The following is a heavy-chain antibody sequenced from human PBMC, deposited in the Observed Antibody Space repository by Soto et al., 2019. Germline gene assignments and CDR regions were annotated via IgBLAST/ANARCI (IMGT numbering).Heavy chain of an antibody. D-gene: IGHD6-13*01. CDR1: GGSISSGSYY. J-gene: IGHJ4*02. CDR3: ARHKDTSSRYLLPDN. CDR2: IYYRGNT. Sequence: QLQLQESGPGLVKPSETLSLTCTVSGGSISSGSYYWGWIRQSPGKGLEWIGRIYYRGNTYYNPYLNRRLTLPVDTSLHQYALKMSSVTATDTAVYYCARHKDTSSRYLLPDNWGQGTLVTVSS. V-gene: IGHV4-39*01.